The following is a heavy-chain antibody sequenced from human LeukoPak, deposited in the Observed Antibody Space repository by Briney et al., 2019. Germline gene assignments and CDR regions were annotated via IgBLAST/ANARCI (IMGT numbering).Heavy chain of an antibody. CDR2: ISSSSYI. Sequence: GGSLRLSCAASGFTFSSYSMNWVRQAPGEGLEWVSSISSSSYIYYADSVKGRFTISRDNAKNSLYLQMNSLRAEDTAVYYCARDAPDYYDSSGQDAFDIWGQGTMVTVSS. J-gene: IGHJ3*02. V-gene: IGHV3-21*01. CDR3: ARDAPDYYDSSGQDAFDI. D-gene: IGHD3-22*01. CDR1: GFTFSSYS.